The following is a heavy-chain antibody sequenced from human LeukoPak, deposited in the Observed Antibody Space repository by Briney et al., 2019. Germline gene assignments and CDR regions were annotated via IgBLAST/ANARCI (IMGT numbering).Heavy chain of an antibody. CDR2: ISSSSSYI. V-gene: IGHV3-21*01. CDR3: ARRYCSGGSCYGPDV. J-gene: IGHJ6*04. CDR1: GFTFSSYS. Sequence: KTGGSLRLSCAASGFTFSSYSMNWVRQAPGKGLEWVSSISSSSSYIYYADSVKGRFTISRDNAKNSLYLQVNSLRAEDTAVYYCARRYCSGGSCYGPDVWGKGTTVTVSS. D-gene: IGHD2-15*01.